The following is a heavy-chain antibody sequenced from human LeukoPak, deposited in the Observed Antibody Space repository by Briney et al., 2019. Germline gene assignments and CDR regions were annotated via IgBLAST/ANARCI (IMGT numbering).Heavy chain of an antibody. CDR2: IRSKANSYAT. D-gene: IGHD4-17*01. Sequence: GGTLKLSCAASGFTFSGSAMHWVRQASGKGLEWVGRIRSKANSYATAYAASVKGRFTISRDDSKNTAYLQMNSLKTEDTAVYYCTSNYGDYNDYWGQGTLVTVSS. V-gene: IGHV3-73*01. CDR3: TSNYGDYNDY. J-gene: IGHJ4*02. CDR1: GFTFSGSA.